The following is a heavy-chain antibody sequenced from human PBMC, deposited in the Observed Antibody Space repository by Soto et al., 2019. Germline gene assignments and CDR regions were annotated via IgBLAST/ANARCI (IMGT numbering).Heavy chain of an antibody. V-gene: IGHV4-4*08. CDR3: ASLHGARFDP. CDR2: ISSSGYT. J-gene: IGHJ5*02. CDR1: GGSISTNY. D-gene: IGHD4-17*01. Sequence: QVQLQESGPGLVKPSETLSLTCTVSGGSISTNYWSWIRQPPGKGLEWIGYISSSGYTNYNASLKSRITISIDNSKNQFSLKLTSVTAADTAVYYCASLHGARFDPWGQGTLVTVSS.